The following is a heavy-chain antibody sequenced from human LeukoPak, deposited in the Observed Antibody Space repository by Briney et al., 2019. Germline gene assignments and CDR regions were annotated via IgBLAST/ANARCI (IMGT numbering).Heavy chain of an antibody. CDR2: IYTSGST. Sequence: ASETLSLTCTVSGGSISSYYWSWIRQPAGKGLEWIGRIYTSGSTNYDPSLKSRVTMSVDTSKNQFSLKLSSVTAADTAVYYCAREWQWRTGGHYYYYMDVWGKGTTVTVSS. CDR3: AREWQWRTGGHYYYYMDV. V-gene: IGHV4-4*07. J-gene: IGHJ6*03. D-gene: IGHD6-19*01. CDR1: GGSISSYY.